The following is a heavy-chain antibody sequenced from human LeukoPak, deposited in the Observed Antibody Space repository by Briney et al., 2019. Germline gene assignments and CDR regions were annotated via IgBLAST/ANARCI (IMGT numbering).Heavy chain of an antibody. J-gene: IGHJ4*02. CDR2: INPSGDTT. D-gene: IGHD5-12*01. CDR3: ARGRGYSGYDSHHYFDY. V-gene: IGHV1-46*01. Sequence: ASVKVSCKASGYTLTSYYLHWVRQAPGQGLEWMAIINPSGDTTSHAQKFQGRVTMTRDTSASTVYMELSSLRSEDTAVYYCARGRGYSGYDSHHYFDYWGQGTLVTVSS. CDR1: GYTLTSYY.